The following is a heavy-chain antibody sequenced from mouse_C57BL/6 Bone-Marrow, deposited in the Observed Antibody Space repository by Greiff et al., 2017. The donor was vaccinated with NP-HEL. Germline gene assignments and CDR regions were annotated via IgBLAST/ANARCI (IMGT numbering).Heavy chain of an antibody. D-gene: IGHD1-1*01. CDR3: AISGLELRMFIGAWFAY. CDR2: IYPRSGNT. V-gene: IGHV1-81*01. Sequence: QVQLKESGAELARPGASVTLSCKASGYTFTSYGISWVKQRTGQGLEWIGEIYPRSGNTYYNEKFKGKATLTADKSSSTAYMELRSLTAEYSAVYFCAISGLELRMFIGAWFAYWGQGTLVTVAA. CDR1: GYTFTSYG. J-gene: IGHJ3*01.